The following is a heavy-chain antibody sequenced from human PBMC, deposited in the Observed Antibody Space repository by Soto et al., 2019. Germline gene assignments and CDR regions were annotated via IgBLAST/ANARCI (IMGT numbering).Heavy chain of an antibody. J-gene: IGHJ4*02. Sequence: QITLKESGPALLKPTETLTLTCTFSGFSLSNNGESVAWIRQPPGKPLEWLALIYWDDDTRFSPLMRRRLTITKDNSENQVVLMMTNMDPMDTATYYCAHKRREGYESYDFWGQGTLVTVSS. D-gene: IGHD5-12*01. CDR2: IYWDDDT. V-gene: IGHV2-5*02. CDR3: AHKRREGYESYDF. CDR1: GFSLSNNGES.